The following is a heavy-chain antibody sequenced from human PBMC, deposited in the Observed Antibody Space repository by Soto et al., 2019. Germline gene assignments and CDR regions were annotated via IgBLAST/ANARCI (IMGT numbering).Heavy chain of an antibody. CDR3: ARDPRPWLRQAAPIWAFDI. V-gene: IGHV3-48*02. J-gene: IGHJ3*02. D-gene: IGHD6-19*01. Sequence: EVQLVESGGGLVQPGGSLRLSCAASGFTFSSYSMNWVRQAPGKGLEWVSYISSSSSTIYYADSVKGRFTISRDNAKNSLYMQMSCLRDEDTAVYYWARDPRPWLRQAAPIWAFDIWGQGTMVTVSS. CDR2: ISSSSSTI. CDR1: GFTFSSYS.